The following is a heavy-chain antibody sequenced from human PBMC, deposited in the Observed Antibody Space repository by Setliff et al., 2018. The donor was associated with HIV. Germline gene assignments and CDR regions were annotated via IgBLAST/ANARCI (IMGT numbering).Heavy chain of an antibody. D-gene: IGHD4-17*01. CDR3: ATFDYGHSLGKIDY. V-gene: IGHV4-59*03. Sequence: SETLSLTCTVSGGSISSYYWNWIRQPPGKGLEWIGYIYYSGVTNYNPSLKSRVTISLDTSISTAYMELSRLKSDDTAVYFCATFDYGHSLGKIDYWGQGILVTVSS. CDR1: GGSISSYY. CDR2: IYYSGVT. J-gene: IGHJ4*02.